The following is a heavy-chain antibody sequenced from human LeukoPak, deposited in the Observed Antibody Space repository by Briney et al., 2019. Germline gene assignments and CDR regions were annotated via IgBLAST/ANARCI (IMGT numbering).Heavy chain of an antibody. CDR3: ARPGDYVWGSYRRNDAFDI. J-gene: IGHJ3*02. CDR1: GGSFSGYY. D-gene: IGHD3-16*02. CDR2: INHSGST. V-gene: IGHV4-34*01. Sequence: KPSETLSLTCAVYGGSFSGYYWSWIRQPPGKGLEWIGEINHSGSTNYNPSLKSRVTISVDTSKNQFSLKLSSVTAADTAVYYCARPGDYVWGSYRRNDAFDIWGQGTMVTVSS.